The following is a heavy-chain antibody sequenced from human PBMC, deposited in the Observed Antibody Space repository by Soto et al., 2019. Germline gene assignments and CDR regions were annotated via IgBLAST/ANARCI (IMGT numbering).Heavy chain of an antibody. CDR1: GFTFSSYW. D-gene: IGHD6-19*01. CDR2: INSDGSST. V-gene: IGHV3-74*01. CDR3: AREFVRGWTSGSYYYYCMDV. Sequence: EVQLVESGGGLVQPGGSLRLSCAASGFTFSSYWMHWVRQAPGKGLVWVSRINSDGSSTSYADSVKGRFTISRDNAKNTLYLQMNRLRAEDTAVYYCAREFVRGWTSGSYYYYCMDVWGQGTTVTVSS. J-gene: IGHJ6*02.